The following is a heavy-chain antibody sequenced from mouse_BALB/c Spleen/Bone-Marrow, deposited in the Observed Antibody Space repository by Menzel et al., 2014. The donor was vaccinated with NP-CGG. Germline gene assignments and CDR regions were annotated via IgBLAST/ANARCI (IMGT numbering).Heavy chain of an antibody. V-gene: IGHV7-3*02. D-gene: IGHD1-1*01. Sequence: EVQRVESGGGLVQPGGSLRLSCANSGFTFTDYYMSWVRQPPGKALEWLVFIRNKANGYTTEYSASVKGRFTISRDNSQSILYLQMNTLRAEDSATYYCARDSYYGIYWYFDVWGARTTVTVSS. CDR3: ARDSYYGIYWYFDV. J-gene: IGHJ1*01. CDR2: IRNKANGYTT. CDR1: GFTFTDYY.